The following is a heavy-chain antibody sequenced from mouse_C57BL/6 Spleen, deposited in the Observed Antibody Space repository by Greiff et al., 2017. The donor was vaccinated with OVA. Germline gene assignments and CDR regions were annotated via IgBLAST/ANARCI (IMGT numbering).Heavy chain of an antibody. V-gene: IGHV10-1*01. CDR2: IRSKSNNYAT. CDR3: VRHGWLGDAMDY. J-gene: IGHJ4*01. Sequence: EVKLVESGGGLVQPKGSLKLSCAASGFSFNTYAMNWVRQAPGKGLEWVARIRSKSNNYATYYADSVKDRFTISSDDSESMLYLQMNNLKTEDTAMYYCVRHGWLGDAMDYWGQGTSVTVSS. D-gene: IGHD2-3*01. CDR1: GFSFNTYA.